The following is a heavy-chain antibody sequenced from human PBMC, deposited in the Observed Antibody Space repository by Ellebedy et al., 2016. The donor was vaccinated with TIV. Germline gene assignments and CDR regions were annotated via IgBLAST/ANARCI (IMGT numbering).Heavy chain of an antibody. CDR2: ISGSGGST. CDR3: ARAQWAAAGRNCFDP. Sequence: GESLKISCAASGFTFSSHAMSWVRQAPGKGLEWVSVISGSGGSTFYADSVKGRFTISRDNSKDTLYLHMNSLGAEDTAVYYCARAQWAAAGRNCFDPWGQGTLVTVSS. V-gene: IGHV3-23*01. CDR1: GFTFSSHA. J-gene: IGHJ5*02. D-gene: IGHD6-13*01.